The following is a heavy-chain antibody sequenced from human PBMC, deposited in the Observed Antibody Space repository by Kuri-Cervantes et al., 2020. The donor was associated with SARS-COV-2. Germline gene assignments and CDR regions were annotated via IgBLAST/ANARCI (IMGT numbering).Heavy chain of an antibody. CDR1: GFTFSSYA. CDR3: AEGFVPAAPRGDY. D-gene: IGHD2-2*01. Sequence: GESLKISCAASGFTFSSYAMSWVRQAPGKGLEWVSAISGSGGSTYYADSVKGRFTISRDNSKNTLYLQMNSLRAEDTAVYYCAEGFVPAAPRGDYWGQGTLVTVSS. CDR2: ISGSGGST. V-gene: IGHV3-23*01. J-gene: IGHJ4*02.